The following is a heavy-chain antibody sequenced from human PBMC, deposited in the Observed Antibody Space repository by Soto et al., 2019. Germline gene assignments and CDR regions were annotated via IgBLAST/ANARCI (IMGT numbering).Heavy chain of an antibody. V-gene: IGHV1-18*01. CDR1: GYTFTSYG. Sequence: GASVKVSCKASGYTFTSYGISWVRQAPGQGLEWMGWISAYNGNTNYAQKLQGRVTMTTDTSTSTAYMELRSLRSDDTAVYYCGRDAIAVAGYYFAYWGQGTLVTVSS. CDR2: ISAYNGNT. J-gene: IGHJ4*02. CDR3: GRDAIAVAGYYFAY. D-gene: IGHD6-19*01.